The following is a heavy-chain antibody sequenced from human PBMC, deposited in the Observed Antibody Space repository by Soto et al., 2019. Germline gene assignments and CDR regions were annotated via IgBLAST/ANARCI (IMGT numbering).Heavy chain of an antibody. Sequence: QVQLVESGGGVVQPGRSLRLSCAASGFTFSSYAMHWVRQAPGKGLEWVAVISYDGSNKYYAASVKGRFTIFRDNSKNTLYMQMNSLRAEDTAVYYCARDGSTNYDFWGGYHRESYFDYWGQGTLVTVSS. CDR2: ISYDGSNK. J-gene: IGHJ4*02. CDR3: ARDGSTNYDFWGGYHRESYFDY. D-gene: IGHD3-3*01. V-gene: IGHV3-30-3*01. CDR1: GFTFSSYA.